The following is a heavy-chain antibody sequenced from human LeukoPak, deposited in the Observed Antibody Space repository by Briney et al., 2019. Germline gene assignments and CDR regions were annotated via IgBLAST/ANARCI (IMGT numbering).Heavy chain of an antibody. CDR2: IIPILGIA. CDR1: GGTFSSYA. D-gene: IGHD2-2*01. J-gene: IGHJ6*02. V-gene: IGHV1-69*04. CDR3: ATPGYCSSTSCPYYYYGMDV. Sequence: ASVKVSCKASGGTFSSYAISWVRRAPGQGLEWMGRIIPILGIANYAQKFQGRVTITADKSTSTAYMELSSLRSEDTAVYYCATPGYCSSTSCPYYYYGMDVWGQGTTVTVSS.